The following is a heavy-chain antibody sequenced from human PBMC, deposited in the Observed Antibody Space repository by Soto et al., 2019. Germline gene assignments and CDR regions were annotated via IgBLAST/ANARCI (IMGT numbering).Heavy chain of an antibody. J-gene: IGHJ4*02. CDR2: MSGGGETT. CDR1: GLTFSRYA. CDR3: AKWHTYYYDSRGFSGFDC. Sequence: PGGSLRLSCAASGLTFSRYAMTWVRQAPGKGLEWVSAMSGGGETTYYADSVKGRFTISRDNSRNTLYLQMNSLRAEDTAAYYCAKWHTYYYDSRGFSGFDCWGRGTLVTVSS. V-gene: IGHV3-23*01. D-gene: IGHD3-22*01.